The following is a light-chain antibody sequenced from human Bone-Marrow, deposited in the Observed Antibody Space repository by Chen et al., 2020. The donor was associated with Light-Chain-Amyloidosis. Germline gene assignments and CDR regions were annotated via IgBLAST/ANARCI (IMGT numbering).Light chain of an antibody. CDR3: ASYTTNSLWV. CDR1: STDISADDY. V-gene: IGLV2-14*03. Sequence: QSALTQPASVSGPPGRSITSSCTGNSTDISADDYVSWYQQHPGKAPKLIIFEVSDRPSGISNRFSGSKSGNTASLTISGLQAEDEADYYCASYTTNSLWVFGGGTKLTVL. CDR2: EVS. J-gene: IGLJ3*02.